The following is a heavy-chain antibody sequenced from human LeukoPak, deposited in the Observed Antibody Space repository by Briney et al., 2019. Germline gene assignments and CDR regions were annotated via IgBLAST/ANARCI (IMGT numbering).Heavy chain of an antibody. D-gene: IGHD5-24*01. V-gene: IGHV3-23*01. CDR1: GLPFVSYA. CDR2: INGGGDTT. CDR3: AKALDTYGYMRFDY. J-gene: IGHJ4*02. Sequence: GGSLRFSCETPGLPFVSYAITWVRKPPGKGLKWFPAINGGGDTTYYADSVKGRFTVSRDRSTNTLFLQMSSLRAEDSGMYYCAKALDTYGYMRFDYWGQGTLVTVSS.